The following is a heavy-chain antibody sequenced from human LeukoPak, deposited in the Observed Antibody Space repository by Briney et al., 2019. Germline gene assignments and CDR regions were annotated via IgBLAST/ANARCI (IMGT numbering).Heavy chain of an antibody. CDR3: AKVGMTGWRKYYFDY. CDR2: ISNNGGYT. Sequence: GGSLRLSCAASGFTFSSSAMSWVRQAPGKGLEWVSAISNNGGYTYYADSVQGRYTISRDNSKNTLYLQMNSLRAEDTAVYYCAKVGMTGWRKYYFDYWGQGTLVTVSS. D-gene: IGHD3-9*01. V-gene: IGHV3-23*01. J-gene: IGHJ4*02. CDR1: GFTFSSSA.